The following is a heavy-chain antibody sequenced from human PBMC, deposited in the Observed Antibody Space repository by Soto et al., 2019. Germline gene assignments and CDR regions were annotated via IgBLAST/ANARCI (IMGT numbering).Heavy chain of an antibody. V-gene: IGHV4-39*01. J-gene: IGHJ6*02. CDR2: IYYSGST. Sequence: SETLSLTCTVSGGSISSSSYYWGWIRQPPGKGLEWIGSIYYSGSTYYNPSLKSRVTISVDTSKNQFSLKLSSVTAADTAVYYCARQGVGATPRYYYYYGMDVWGQGTTVTVSS. CDR3: ARQGVGATPRYYYYYGMDV. CDR1: GGSISSSSYY. D-gene: IGHD1-26*01.